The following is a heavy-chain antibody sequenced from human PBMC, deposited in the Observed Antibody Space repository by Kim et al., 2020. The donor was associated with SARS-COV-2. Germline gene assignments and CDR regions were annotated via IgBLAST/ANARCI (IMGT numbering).Heavy chain of an antibody. CDR3: AREGIWHRAGLYYYGMDV. V-gene: IGHV1-18*01. J-gene: IGHJ6*02. D-gene: IGHD2-15*01. Sequence: ASVKVSCKASGYTFTSYGISWVRQAPGQGLEWMGWISAYNGNTNYAQKLQGRVTMTTDTSTSTAYMELRSLRSDDTAVYYCAREGIWHRAGLYYYGMDVWGQGTTVTVSS. CDR1: GYTFTSYG. CDR2: ISAYNGNT.